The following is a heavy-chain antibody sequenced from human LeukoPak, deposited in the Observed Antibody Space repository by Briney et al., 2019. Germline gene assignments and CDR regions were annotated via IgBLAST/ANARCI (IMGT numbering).Heavy chain of an antibody. J-gene: IGHJ4*02. Sequence: EGSLRLSCAASGFTFSSYSMNWVRQAPGKGLEWVSYISSSSSTIYYADSVKGRFTISRDNAKNSLFLQMNSLRAEDTAVYYCTREQDREASATVVGDYWGQGTLVTVSS. V-gene: IGHV3-48*01. CDR3: TREQDREASATVVGDY. D-gene: IGHD4-23*01. CDR1: GFTFSSYS. CDR2: ISSSSSTI.